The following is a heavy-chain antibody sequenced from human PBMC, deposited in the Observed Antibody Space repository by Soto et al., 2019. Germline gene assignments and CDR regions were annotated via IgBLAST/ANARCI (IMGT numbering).Heavy chain of an antibody. V-gene: IGHV3-23*01. CDR1: GFTFSVYA. Sequence: EVRLLESGGGLVQPGGSLRLSCAASGFTFSVYAMSWVRQAPGKGLEWVSGFSGSGDSTHYADSVKGRFTVSRDNSKSMLYLQTNSLRAEDTAIYYCAKALYGGFTYWGQGTPVTVSS. J-gene: IGHJ4*02. D-gene: IGHD3-10*01. CDR2: FSGSGDST. CDR3: AKALYGGFTY.